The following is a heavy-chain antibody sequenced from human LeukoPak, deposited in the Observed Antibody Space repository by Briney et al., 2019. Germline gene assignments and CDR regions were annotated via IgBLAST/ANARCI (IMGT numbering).Heavy chain of an antibody. Sequence: PSETLSLTCTVSGGSISSGDYYWSWIRQPPGKGLEWVGYIYYSGSTYYNPSLKSRVTISVDTSKNQFSLKLSSVTAADTAVYYCARDSPPHAFDIWGLGTMVTVSS. V-gene: IGHV4-30-4*08. CDR1: GGSISSGDYY. D-gene: IGHD2-15*01. CDR2: IYYSGST. J-gene: IGHJ3*02. CDR3: ARDSPPHAFDI.